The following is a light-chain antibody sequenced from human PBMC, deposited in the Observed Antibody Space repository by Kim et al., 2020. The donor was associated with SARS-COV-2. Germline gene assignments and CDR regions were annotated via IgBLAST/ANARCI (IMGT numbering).Light chain of an antibody. CDR2: DAT. CDR1: QDISNN. J-gene: IGKJ4*01. V-gene: IGKV1-33*01. CDR3: QLYDNLPQLS. Sequence: SVRHRVTTTGQASQDISNNLNWYQQKSGKAPKLLSYDATNLETGVPSRFSVSGSGTDFTFTISSLQPEDIATYYCQLYDNLPQLSFSGGTKVDIK.